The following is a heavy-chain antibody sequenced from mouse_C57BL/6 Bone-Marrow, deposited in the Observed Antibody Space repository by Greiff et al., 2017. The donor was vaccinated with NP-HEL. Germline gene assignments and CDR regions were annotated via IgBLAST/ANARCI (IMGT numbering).Heavy chain of an antibody. V-gene: IGHV14-4*01. CDR3: TTEGITTVVFDY. CDR1: GFNIKDDY. J-gene: IGHJ2*01. D-gene: IGHD1-1*01. CDR2: IDPENGDT. Sequence: VQLQQSGAELVRPGASVKLSCTASGFNIKDDYMHWVKQRPEQGLEWIGWIDPENGDTEYASQFQGKAPITADTSSNTAYLQLSSLTSEDTAVYYCTTEGITTVVFDYWGQGTTLTVSS.